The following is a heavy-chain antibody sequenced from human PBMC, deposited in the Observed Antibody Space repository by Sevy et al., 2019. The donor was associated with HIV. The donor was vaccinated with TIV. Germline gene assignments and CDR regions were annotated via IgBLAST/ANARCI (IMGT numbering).Heavy chain of an antibody. CDR3: AAASRSSKGEPDYYYYYGMDV. D-gene: IGHD6-6*01. J-gene: IGHJ6*02. Sequence: ASVKVSCKASGFTFTSSAVQWVRQARGQRLEWIGWIVVGSGNTNYAQKFQERVTITRAMSTSTAYMELSSLRSEDTAVYYCAAASRSSKGEPDYYYYYGMDVWGQGTTVTVSS. V-gene: IGHV1-58*01. CDR1: GFTFTSSA. CDR2: IVVGSGNT.